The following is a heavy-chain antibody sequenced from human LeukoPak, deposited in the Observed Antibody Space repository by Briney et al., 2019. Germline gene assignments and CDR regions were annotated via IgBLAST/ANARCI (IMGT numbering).Heavy chain of an antibody. J-gene: IGHJ1*01. V-gene: IGHV3-9*01. D-gene: IGHD6-19*01. CDR1: GFTFDDYA. CDR2: ISWNSGSI. Sequence: GGSLRLSCAASGFTFDDYAMHWVRQAPGKGLEWVSGISWNSGSIGYADSVKGRFTISRDNAKNSLYLQINSLRAEDTALYYCAKEIGAVAVSDRTWGQGTLVTVSS. CDR3: AKEIGAVAVSDRT.